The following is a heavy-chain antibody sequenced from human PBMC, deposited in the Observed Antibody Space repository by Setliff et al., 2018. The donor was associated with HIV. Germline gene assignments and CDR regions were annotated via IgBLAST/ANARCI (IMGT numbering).Heavy chain of an antibody. V-gene: IGHV4-61*02. CDR3: ARLGYVTFDFDY. D-gene: IGHD3-16*01. Sequence: PSETLSLTCTVSGGSISTGVYYWSWIRQPADKALEWIGRISASGSTNYNPSLESRVTISVDTSENQFSLKLSSVTAADTAVYFCARLGYVTFDFDYWGQGTLVTV. J-gene: IGHJ4*02. CDR2: ISASGST. CDR1: GGSISTGVYY.